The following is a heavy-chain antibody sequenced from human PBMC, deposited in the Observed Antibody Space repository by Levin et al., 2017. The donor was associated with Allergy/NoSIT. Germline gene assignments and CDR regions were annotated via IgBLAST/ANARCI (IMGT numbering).Heavy chain of an antibody. J-gene: IGHJ4*02. CDR3: AGDTGSGYDAAPGPDY. CDR1: GFTFSTFS. V-gene: IGHV3-48*02. CDR2: ISSAGTI. Sequence: GESLKISCAASGFTFSTFSMNWVRQSPGKGLECVSFISSAGTIHYADSAKGRFTISRDNAKNSLYLQMNSLRDEDTGVYYCAGDTGSGYDAAPGPDYWGQGTLVTVSS. D-gene: IGHD5-12*01.